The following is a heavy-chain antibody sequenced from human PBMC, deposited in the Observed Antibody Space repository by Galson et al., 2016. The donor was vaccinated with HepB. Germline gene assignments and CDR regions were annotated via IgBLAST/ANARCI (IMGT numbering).Heavy chain of an antibody. CDR1: GYTFTSYS. D-gene: IGHD3-10*01. V-gene: IGHV1-3*01. CDR2: IDLANGNT. Sequence: SVKVSCKASGYTFTSYSLHWVRQAPGQRPEWIGWIDLANGNTKYVPKLGGRITVTRDTSAKTAYMELRRLRSDDTALYFCAGDQEKHGCRSFFDPWGQGTLLIVSS. CDR3: AGDQEKHGCRSFFDP. J-gene: IGHJ5*02.